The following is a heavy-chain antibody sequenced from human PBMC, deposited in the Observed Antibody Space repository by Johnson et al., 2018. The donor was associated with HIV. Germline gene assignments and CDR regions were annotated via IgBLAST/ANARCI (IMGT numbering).Heavy chain of an antibody. D-gene: IGHD3-16*01. CDR3: ARDRQMGGGDADAFDI. J-gene: IGHJ3*02. CDR1: GFTVSNKY. Sequence: VLLVESGGGLVQPGGSLRLSCAASGFTVSNKYMTWVRQSPWKGLEWVSVIYSGGSTYYADSVNGRFTISRDNSKNTVYLQMHSLRAEDTAGYYCARDRQMGGGDADAFDIWGQGTMVSVSS. V-gene: IGHV3-66*01. CDR2: IYSGGST.